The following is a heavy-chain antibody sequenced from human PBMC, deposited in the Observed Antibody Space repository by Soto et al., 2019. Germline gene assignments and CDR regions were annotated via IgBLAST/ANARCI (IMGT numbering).Heavy chain of an antibody. J-gene: IGHJ6*02. CDR1: GGSISSGDYY. Sequence: QVQLQESGPGLVKPSQTLSLTCTVSGGSISSGDYYWSWIRQPPGKALEWIGYLYSSGSYYYNPPITTLVPISVDTSNTQLYLKLSSVTAADTAVYYCGGSRITGWIDYYYYGMDVWVQGTTVTVSS. D-gene: IGHD1-20*01. CDR2: LYSSGSY. CDR3: GGSRITGWIDYYYYGMDV. V-gene: IGHV4-30-4*01.